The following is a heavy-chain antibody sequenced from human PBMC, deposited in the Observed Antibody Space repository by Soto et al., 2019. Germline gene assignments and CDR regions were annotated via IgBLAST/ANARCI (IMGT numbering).Heavy chain of an antibody. CDR2: INSGASTT. V-gene: IGHV3-74*01. J-gene: IGHJ4*02. CDR1: GFTFSSSW. Sequence: PGGSLRVSCAASGFTFSSSWMHWVRQAPGKGLVWVSRINSGASTTNYADSVKGRFTISRDNAKNTLYLQMDSLTAEDTAVYYCARGPSGWFGYDYWGQGTLVTVSS. D-gene: IGHD6-19*01. CDR3: ARGPSGWFGYDY.